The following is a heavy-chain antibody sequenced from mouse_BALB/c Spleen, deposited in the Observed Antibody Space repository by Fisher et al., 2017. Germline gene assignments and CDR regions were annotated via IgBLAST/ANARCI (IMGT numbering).Heavy chain of an antibody. Sequence: KFKGKATLTADKSSSTAYMELSSLTSEDSAVYYCTRPQHPWYFDVWGAGTTVTVSS. CDR3: TRPQHPWYFDV. J-gene: IGHJ1*01. V-gene: IGHV1-15*01.